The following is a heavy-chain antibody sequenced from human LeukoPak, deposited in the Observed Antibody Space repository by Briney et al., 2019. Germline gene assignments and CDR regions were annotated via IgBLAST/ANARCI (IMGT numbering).Heavy chain of an antibody. Sequence: GASVKVSCRASGYTFTSYDINWVRQATGQGLEWMGWMNPNSGNTGYAQKFQGRVTMTEDTSTDTAYMELSSLRSEDTAVYYCARGCSSTSCYLYYYYGMDVWGQGTTVTVSS. CDR3: ARGCSSTSCYLYYYYGMDV. V-gene: IGHV1-8*01. J-gene: IGHJ6*02. CDR1: GYTFTSYD. CDR2: MNPNSGNT. D-gene: IGHD2-2*01.